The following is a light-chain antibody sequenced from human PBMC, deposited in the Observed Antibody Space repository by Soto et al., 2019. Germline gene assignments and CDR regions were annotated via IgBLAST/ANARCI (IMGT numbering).Light chain of an antibody. J-gene: IGKJ1*01. CDR1: QTINSN. CDR3: QQYNYWPPRT. CDR2: GAT. Sequence: EVVMTQSPATLSVSPGERATLSCRASQTINSNLAWYQQKPGQAPRLLIHGATTRATGIPGRFSGSKSGTEFTLTISSLQSEDIAVYYCQQYNYWPPRTFGQGTKVDIK. V-gene: IGKV3-15*01.